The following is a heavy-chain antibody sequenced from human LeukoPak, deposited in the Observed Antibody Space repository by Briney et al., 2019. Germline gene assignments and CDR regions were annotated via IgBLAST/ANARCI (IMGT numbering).Heavy chain of an antibody. CDR2: ISSNSGSI. Sequence: PGGSLRLSCAASGFMFDDYPMHWVRHAPGKGLEWVSGISSNSGSIGYADSVKGRFTISRDNAKKSLYLQMKSLRAEDTAFYYCARDLITMVRGAIKAFDYWGQGTLVTVSS. CDR1: GFMFDDYP. CDR3: ARDLITMVRGAIKAFDY. V-gene: IGHV3-9*01. D-gene: IGHD3-10*01. J-gene: IGHJ4*02.